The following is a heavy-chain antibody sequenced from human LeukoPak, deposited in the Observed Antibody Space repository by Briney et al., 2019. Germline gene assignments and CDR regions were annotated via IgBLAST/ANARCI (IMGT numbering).Heavy chain of an antibody. V-gene: IGHV3-9*01. J-gene: IGHJ6*02. CDR1: GFTFDDYA. D-gene: IGHD3-9*01. CDR3: AKDIQRRYFDWLLSNYYYYGMDV. Sequence: GGSLRLSCAASGFTFDDYAMHWVRQAPGKGLEWVSGISWNSGSIGYADSVKGRFTISRDNAKNFLYLQMNSLRAEDTALYYCAKDIQRRYFDWLLSNYYYYGMDVWGQGTTVTVSS. CDR2: ISWNSGSI.